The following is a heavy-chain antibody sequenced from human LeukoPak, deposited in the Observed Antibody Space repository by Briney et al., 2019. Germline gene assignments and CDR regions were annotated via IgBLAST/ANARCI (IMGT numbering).Heavy chain of an antibody. CDR2: IYHSGST. D-gene: IGHD3-22*01. Sequence: SETLSLTFTVSGGSISSGGYSWSWIRQPPGKGLEWIGYIYHSGSTYYNPSLKSRVTISVDRSKNQFSLKLSSVTAADTAVYYCARDVSYYDSSGYTRWFDPWGQGTLVTVSS. V-gene: IGHV4-30-2*01. J-gene: IGHJ5*02. CDR3: ARDVSYYDSSGYTRWFDP. CDR1: GGSISSGGYS.